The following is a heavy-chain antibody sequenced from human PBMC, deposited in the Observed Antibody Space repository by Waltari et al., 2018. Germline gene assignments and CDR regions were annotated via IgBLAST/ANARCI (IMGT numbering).Heavy chain of an antibody. CDR3: AKFAGGGYIFRSDAFDI. D-gene: IGHD1-26*01. V-gene: IGHV3-30*18. CDR1: GFTFNTSA. J-gene: IGHJ3*02. Sequence: QVQLVESGGGVVQPGTALRLSCVASGFTFNTSAMHWVRQVPGKGLEWVEVILYDGSNKNYADSVKGRFTISRDNSKSTLYLEMNSLRPEDTAVYFCAKFAGGGYIFRSDAFDIWGQGTMVTVSP. CDR2: ILYDGSNK.